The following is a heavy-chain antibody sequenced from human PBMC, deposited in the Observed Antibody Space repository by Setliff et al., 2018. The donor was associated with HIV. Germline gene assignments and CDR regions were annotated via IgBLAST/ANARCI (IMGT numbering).Heavy chain of an antibody. CDR1: GASISSHY. Sequence: SETLSLTCIVSGASISSHYWGWIRQPAGKGLEWIGRVYSRGNTNYNPSLKGRVTISVDTSQNQFSLKLSSVTAADTAIYYCARRIYGNNPYFDYWSQGTLVTVSS. D-gene: IGHD4-17*01. J-gene: IGHJ4*02. V-gene: IGHV4-4*07. CDR2: VYSRGNT. CDR3: ARRIYGNNPYFDY.